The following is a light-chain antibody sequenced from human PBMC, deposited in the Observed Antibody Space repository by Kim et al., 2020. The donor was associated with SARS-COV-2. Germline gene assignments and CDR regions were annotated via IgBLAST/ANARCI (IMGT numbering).Light chain of an antibody. CDR3: QQSYNFPRT. Sequence: ASVGDRVTITCRASQSVSGWLNWYQQKPGKAPHLLIYRTSTLQSGVPPMFSGSASGTDFTLTISSLQPEDFATYYCQQSYNFPRTFGQGTKVDIK. CDR1: QSVSGW. J-gene: IGKJ1*01. V-gene: IGKV1-39*01. CDR2: RTS.